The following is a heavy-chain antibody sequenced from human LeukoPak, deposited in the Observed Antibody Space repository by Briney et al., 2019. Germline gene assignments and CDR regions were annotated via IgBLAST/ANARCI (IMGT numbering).Heavy chain of an antibody. D-gene: IGHD4-17*01. Sequence: GSLRLSCAASGFTVSSNYMSWVRQAPGKGLEWVSVIYSGGSTYYADSVKGRFTISRDNSENTLYLQMNSLRAEDTAVYYCARGYYGDLDAFDIWGQGTMVTVSS. CDR2: IYSGGST. CDR1: GFTVSSNY. CDR3: ARGYYGDLDAFDI. J-gene: IGHJ3*02. V-gene: IGHV3-53*01.